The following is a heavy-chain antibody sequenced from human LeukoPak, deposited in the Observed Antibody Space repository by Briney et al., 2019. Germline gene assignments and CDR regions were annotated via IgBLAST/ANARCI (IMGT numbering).Heavy chain of an antibody. Sequence: GASVKVSCRASGYTFTGYYMHWVRQAPGQGLEWMGWINPNSGGTNYAQKFQGRVTMTRDTSISTAYMELSRLRSDDTAVYYCARDWWECSSTSCLYYFDYWGQGTLVTVSS. CDR2: INPNSGGT. CDR3: ARDWWECSSTSCLYYFDY. CDR1: GYTFTGYY. V-gene: IGHV1-2*02. D-gene: IGHD2-2*01. J-gene: IGHJ4*02.